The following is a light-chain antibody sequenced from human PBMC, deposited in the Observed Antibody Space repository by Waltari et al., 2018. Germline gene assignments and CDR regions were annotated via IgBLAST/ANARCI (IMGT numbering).Light chain of an antibody. CDR3: AAWDDSLNGWV. J-gene: IGLJ3*02. V-gene: IGLV1-44*01. CDR1: SSNIGSNT. Sequence: QSVLTQPPSASGTPGQRVTISCSGSSSNIGSNTVNWYQQLPGTAPKLLIYSNNQRPSGVPDRFSGSKSGISASLAISGLQSEDEADYYCAAWDDSLNGWVFGGGTKLTV. CDR2: SNN.